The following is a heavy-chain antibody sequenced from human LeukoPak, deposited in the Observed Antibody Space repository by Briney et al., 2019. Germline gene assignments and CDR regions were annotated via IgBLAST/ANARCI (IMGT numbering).Heavy chain of an antibody. CDR1: GFTFSSYT. Sequence: GGSLRLSCAASGFTFSSYTMSWVRQAPGKGLEWVSTITTSDGNTYYADSVKGRFTVSRDNSKSTLFLQMNSLRAEDTAVYYCARNQQLGGHSYYYYGMDVWGQGTTVTVSS. J-gene: IGHJ6*02. D-gene: IGHD3-16*01. V-gene: IGHV3-23*01. CDR2: ITTSDGNT. CDR3: ARNQQLGGHSYYYYGMDV.